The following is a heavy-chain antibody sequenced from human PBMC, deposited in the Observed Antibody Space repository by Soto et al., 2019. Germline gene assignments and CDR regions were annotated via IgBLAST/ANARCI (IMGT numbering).Heavy chain of an antibody. D-gene: IGHD6-6*01. Sequence: QVQLVESGGGVVQPGRSLRLSCAASGFTFSSYGMHWVRQAPGKGLEWVAVISYDGSNKYYADSVKGRFTISRDNSKNTLYLQMNSLRAEDTAVYYCAKDGSSSSFLYYYYYYGMDVW. CDR1: GFTFSSYG. J-gene: IGHJ6*01. CDR3: AKDGSSSSFLYYYYYYGMDV. V-gene: IGHV3-30*18. CDR2: ISYDGSNK.